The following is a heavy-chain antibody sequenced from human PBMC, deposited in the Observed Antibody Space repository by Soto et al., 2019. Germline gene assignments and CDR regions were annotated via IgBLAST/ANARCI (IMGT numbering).Heavy chain of an antibody. Sequence: HPGGSLRLSCAASGFTFSRYAMSWVRQAPGKGLEWVSAISGSGGSTYYADSVKGRFTISRDNSKNTLYLQMNSLRAEDTAVYYCAKDQGYYYGSGSYPQIYGMDVWGQGTTVTVSS. V-gene: IGHV3-23*01. D-gene: IGHD3-10*01. CDR2: ISGSGGST. CDR1: GFTFSRYA. CDR3: AKDQGYYYGSGSYPQIYGMDV. J-gene: IGHJ6*02.